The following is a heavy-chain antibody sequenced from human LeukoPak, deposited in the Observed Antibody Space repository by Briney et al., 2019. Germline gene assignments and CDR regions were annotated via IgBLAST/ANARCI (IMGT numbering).Heavy chain of an antibody. CDR2: MHPSTGAT. CDR1: GYTFTGYY. Sequence: ASVKVSCKASGYTFTGYYMHWVRQAPGQGLEWMGWMHPSTGATNYAQKFQGRVTMTKDTSTSTASMELCWLRSDDTAVYYCARGRDDSSAPPCDYWGQGTLVTVSS. D-gene: IGHD3-22*01. CDR3: ARGRDDSSAPPCDY. J-gene: IGHJ4*02. V-gene: IGHV1-2*02.